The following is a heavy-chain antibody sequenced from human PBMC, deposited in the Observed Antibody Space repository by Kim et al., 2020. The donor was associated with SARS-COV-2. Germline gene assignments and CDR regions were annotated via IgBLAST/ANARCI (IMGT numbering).Heavy chain of an antibody. CDR1: GFTFSDSF. Sequence: GGSLRLSCAASGFTFSDSFMGWVRQVPGKGLEWISYISSSASTIHYADSVRGRFTISRDNAKRSVYLQLNSLRVEDTAVYYCVRVPNWIVERQFYHALDV. V-gene: IGHV3-11*01. CDR2: ISSSASTI. D-gene: IGHD1-26*01. J-gene: IGHJ6*01. CDR3: VRVPNWIVERQFYHALDV.